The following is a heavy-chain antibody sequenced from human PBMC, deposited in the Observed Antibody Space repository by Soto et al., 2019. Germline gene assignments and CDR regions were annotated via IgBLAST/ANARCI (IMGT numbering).Heavy chain of an antibody. J-gene: IGHJ4*02. CDR3: AREVSSFGSNHFDS. CDR1: GTSIRGYY. CDR2: IYYTGTT. Sequence: LSLTCSVSGTSIRGYYWTWIRQPPGKGLEWIGYIYYTGTTKYNPSLKSRVTISVDTSKNQFSLRLNSVAAADTAVYYCAREVSSFGSNHFDSWGQGALVTVSS. V-gene: IGHV4-59*01. D-gene: IGHD3-10*01.